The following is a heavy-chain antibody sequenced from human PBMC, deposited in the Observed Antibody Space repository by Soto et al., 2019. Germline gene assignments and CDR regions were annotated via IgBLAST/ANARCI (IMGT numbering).Heavy chain of an antibody. CDR3: ARSHGRSSGYYYYYMDV. CDR2: SYYIGST. Sequence: PSETLSLTCTVSGGSISSYYWSWIRQPPVKGLELSGYSYYIGSTNYDPSLKSRVTMSLDTSKSHVSLKLSSLTAADTAVYYCARSHGRSSGYYYYYMDVWGKGTTVTVSS. CDR1: GGSISSYY. J-gene: IGHJ6*03. V-gene: IGHV4-59*08. D-gene: IGHD6-6*01.